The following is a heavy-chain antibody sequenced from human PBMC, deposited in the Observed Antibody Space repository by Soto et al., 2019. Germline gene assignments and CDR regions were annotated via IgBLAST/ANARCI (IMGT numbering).Heavy chain of an antibody. V-gene: IGHV3-74*01. CDR1: GFIFTNYW. CDR3: GRGSGPRGRPY. D-gene: IGHD3-16*01. CDR2: ISGDGATT. J-gene: IGHJ1*01. Sequence: GGVPRLSCAASGFIFTNYWMHWVRQVPGERLVWVARISGDGATTTYVDSAKGRFTISKDNAKNTVYLQMNGLRTEDTAVYYCGRGSGPRGRPYWGQGITVTVSS.